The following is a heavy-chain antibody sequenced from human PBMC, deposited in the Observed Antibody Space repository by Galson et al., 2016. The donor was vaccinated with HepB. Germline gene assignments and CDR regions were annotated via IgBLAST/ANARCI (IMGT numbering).Heavy chain of an antibody. J-gene: IGHJ5*01. CDR2: IFPGDSDT. CDR3: ARRRSIAPRGDNWFDS. Sequence: QSGAEVKEPGESLKISCRGSGYRLTTYWIGWVRQMPGKGLEWMGIIFPGDSDTRYSPSFRGQVTISADKSTNTAYLQWSSLKASDTAIYYCARRRSIAPRGDNWFDSWGQGTLVTVSS. CDR1: GYRLTTYW. V-gene: IGHV5-51*01. D-gene: IGHD6-6*01.